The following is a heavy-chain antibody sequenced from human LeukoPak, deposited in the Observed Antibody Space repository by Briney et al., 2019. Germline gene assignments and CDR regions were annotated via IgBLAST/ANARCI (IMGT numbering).Heavy chain of an antibody. Sequence: GASVKVSCKASGYTFTGYYMHWVRQAPGQGLEWMGWINPNSGGTNYAQKFQGRVTMTRDTSISTAYMELGRLRSDDTAVYYCARGVGATGNWFDPWGQGTLVTVSS. CDR2: INPNSGGT. CDR1: GYTFTGYY. J-gene: IGHJ5*02. CDR3: ARGVGATGNWFDP. V-gene: IGHV1-2*02. D-gene: IGHD1-26*01.